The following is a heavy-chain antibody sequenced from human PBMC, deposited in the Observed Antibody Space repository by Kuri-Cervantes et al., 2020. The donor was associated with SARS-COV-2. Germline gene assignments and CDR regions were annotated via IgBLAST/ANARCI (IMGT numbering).Heavy chain of an antibody. V-gene: IGHV5-51*01. CDR1: GYTFTNYW. D-gene: IGHD3-10*01. CDR3: ARRWYEYASGTSSFDY. CDR2: IYPGDSDT. Sequence: GGSLRLSCKVSGYTFTNYWIGWVRQMPGKGLEWTGIIYPGDSDTRYSPSLQGQVTISADKSTSTAYLQWSSLKASDTAMYYCARRWYEYASGTSSFDYWGQGTLVTVSS. J-gene: IGHJ4*02.